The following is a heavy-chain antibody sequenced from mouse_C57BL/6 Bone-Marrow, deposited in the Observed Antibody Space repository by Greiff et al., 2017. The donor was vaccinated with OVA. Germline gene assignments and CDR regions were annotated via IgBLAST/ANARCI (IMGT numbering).Heavy chain of an antibody. Sequence: EVHLVESGGGLVQPGGSMKLSCVASGFTFSNYWMNWVRQSPEKGLEWVAQIRLKSDNYATHYAESVKGRFTISRDDSKSSVYLQMNNLRAEDTGIYYCTTTLVAYYFDYWGQGTTLTVSS. CDR2: IRLKSDNYAT. D-gene: IGHD1-1*01. CDR3: TTTLVAYYFDY. J-gene: IGHJ2*01. V-gene: IGHV6-3*01. CDR1: GFTFSNYW.